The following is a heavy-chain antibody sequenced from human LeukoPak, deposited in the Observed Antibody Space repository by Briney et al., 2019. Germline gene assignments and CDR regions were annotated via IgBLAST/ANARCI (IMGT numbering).Heavy chain of an antibody. CDR2: IRSKTDGETT. D-gene: IGHD3-10*01. CDR3: TTDLGTYYHGSQRLIPIDY. V-gene: IGHV3-15*01. Sequence: GGSLRLSCVDSGFTFTNAWMSWVRQAPGKGLEWIGRIRSKTDGETTNYAEPVRGRFTISRDDSKSAVYLQMDSLKIEDTAVYYCTTDLGTYYHGSQRLIPIDYWGQGTLVTVSS. J-gene: IGHJ4*02. CDR1: GFTFTNAW.